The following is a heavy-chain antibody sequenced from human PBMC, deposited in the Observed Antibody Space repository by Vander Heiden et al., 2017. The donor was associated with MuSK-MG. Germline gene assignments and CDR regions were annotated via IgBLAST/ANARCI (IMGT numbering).Heavy chain of an antibody. V-gene: IGHV2-5*02. D-gene: IGHD6-19*01. J-gene: IGHJ4*02. CDR1: GFSLTTSGVG. CDR2: TYWDDDE. CDR3: ARSDDTGWYYFDF. Sequence: QITLKESGPTLVKPTETLTLTCTFPGFSLTTSGVGVGWIRQPPGKALEWLALTYWDDDERYNPSLKTRLTITKDTSRNQVVLTMINMDPMDTATYYCARSDDTGWYYFDFWGQGTLVTVSS.